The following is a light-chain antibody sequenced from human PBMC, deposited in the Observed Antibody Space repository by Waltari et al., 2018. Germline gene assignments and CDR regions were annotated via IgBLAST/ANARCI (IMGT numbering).Light chain of an antibody. CDR3: QQYYSTPFT. CDR2: WAS. Sequence: DIVMTQSPDSLAVSLGERATINCKSSTSVLYSSNNKNYLAWYQQKPGKPPKLLIYWASIRESGVPDRFSGSGSGTDFTLTISSLQAEDVSVYYCQQYYSTPFTFGPGTKVDIK. V-gene: IGKV4-1*01. J-gene: IGKJ3*01. CDR1: TSVLYSSNNKNY.